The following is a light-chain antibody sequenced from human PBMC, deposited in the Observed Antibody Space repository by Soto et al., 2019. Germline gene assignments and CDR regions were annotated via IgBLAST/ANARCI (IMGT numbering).Light chain of an antibody. Sequence: DIQMTQSPSSVSASVGDRVTITCRASQGISSWLAWYQQKPGKAPKLLIYKASTLKSGVPSRFSGSGSGTEFTLTISSLQPEDFATYYCQQSYSTPRTFGQGTKVDIK. CDR2: KAS. J-gene: IGKJ1*01. CDR3: QQSYSTPRT. CDR1: QGISSW. V-gene: IGKV1-12*01.